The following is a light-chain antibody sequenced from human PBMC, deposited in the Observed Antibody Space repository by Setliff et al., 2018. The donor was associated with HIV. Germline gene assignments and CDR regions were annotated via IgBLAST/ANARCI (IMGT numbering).Light chain of an antibody. J-gene: IGLJ2*01. CDR2: EDN. V-gene: IGLV2-23*01. CDR3: CAYAGDSISI. Sequence: SVLAQPASVSGSPGQSTTISCTGTSSDIGRYNLVSWYQQYSGKAPQLMIFEDNKRPSGVSNRFSGSKSGNTASLTISGLQAEDEADYYCCAYAGDSISIFGGGTK. CDR1: SSDIGRYNL.